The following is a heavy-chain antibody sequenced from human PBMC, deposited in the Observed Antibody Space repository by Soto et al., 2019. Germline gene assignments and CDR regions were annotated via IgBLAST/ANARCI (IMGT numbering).Heavy chain of an antibody. CDR1: GGSISSSSYS. CDR3: GRQPGHCGSTTCFGYYSVDV. Sequence: QLQLQESGPRLVKPSETLSLTCSVSGGSISSSSYSWGWIRQPPGKGLEWIGPIYYSGSTHYNPSLEGRVAISADTPNNQLSLRLSSVTAADTAVYYCGRQPGHCGSTTCFGYYSVDVW. CDR2: IYYSGST. V-gene: IGHV4-39*01. J-gene: IGHJ6*01. D-gene: IGHD2-2*01.